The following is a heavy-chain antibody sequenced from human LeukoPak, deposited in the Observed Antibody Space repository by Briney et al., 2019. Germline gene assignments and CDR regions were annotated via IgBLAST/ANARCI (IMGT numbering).Heavy chain of an antibody. D-gene: IGHD2-15*01. CDR3: ARVDCSGGSCYLRPFDY. V-gene: IGHV3-30-3*01. CDR2: ISYDGSNK. Sequence: GGCVRLSCAASGFTFSSYAMHWGRQAPGKGLEWVAVISYDGSNKYYADSVKGRFTISRDNSKNTLYLQMNSLRAEDTAVYYCARVDCSGGSCYLRPFDYWGEGTLVTVSS. CDR1: GFTFSSYA. J-gene: IGHJ4*02.